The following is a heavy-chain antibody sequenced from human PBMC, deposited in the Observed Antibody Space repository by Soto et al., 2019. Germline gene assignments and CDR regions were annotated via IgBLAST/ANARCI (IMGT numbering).Heavy chain of an antibody. D-gene: IGHD3-22*01. CDR3: AKDQYYYDPHGMDV. Sequence: GGSLRLSCAASGFTFSSYGMHWVRQAPGKGLEWVAVISYDGSNKYYADSVKGRFTISRDNSKNTLYLQMNSLRAEDTAVYYCAKDQYYYDPHGMDVWGQGTTVTVSS. CDR1: GFTFSSYG. V-gene: IGHV3-30*18. CDR2: ISYDGSNK. J-gene: IGHJ6*02.